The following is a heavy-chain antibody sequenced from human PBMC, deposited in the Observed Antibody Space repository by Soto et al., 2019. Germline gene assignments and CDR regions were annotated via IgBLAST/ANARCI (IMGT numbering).Heavy chain of an antibody. CDR1: GGSFSGYY. D-gene: IGHD2-2*01. V-gene: IGHV4-34*01. J-gene: IGHJ6*03. Sequence: QVQLQQWGAGLLKPSETLSLTCAVYGGSFSGYYWSWIRQPPGKGLEWIGEINHSGSTNYNPSLKSRVNISVDTSKNQFSLKLSSVTAADTAVYYCARGVPAASTTAGYYYYMDVWGKGTTVTVSS. CDR3: ARGVPAASTTAGYYYYMDV. CDR2: INHSGST.